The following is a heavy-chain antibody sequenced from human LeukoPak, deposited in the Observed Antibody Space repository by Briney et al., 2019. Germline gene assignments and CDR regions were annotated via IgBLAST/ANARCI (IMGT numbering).Heavy chain of an antibody. CDR3: ARAPSEIGGYYPEYFRH. D-gene: IGHD3-22*01. V-gene: IGHV3-74*01. CDR2: IKGDGNT. CDR1: GFTFSSYW. J-gene: IGHJ1*01. Sequence: GGSLRLSCAASGFTFSSYWMHWVRQAPGKGLVWVSRIKGDGNTNYADSVKGRFTISRDNAKNTVSLQMNSLRAEDTDVYYCARAPSEIGGYYPEYFRHWGQGTLVTVSS.